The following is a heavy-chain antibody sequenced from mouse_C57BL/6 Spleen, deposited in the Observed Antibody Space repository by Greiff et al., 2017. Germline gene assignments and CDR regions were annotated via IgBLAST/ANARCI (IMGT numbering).Heavy chain of an antibody. J-gene: IGHJ4*01. Sequence: QVQLQQSGPELVKPGASVKISCKASGYAFSSSWMNWVKQRPGKGLEWIGRIYPGDGDTNYNGKFKGKATLTADKSSSTAYMQLSSLTSEDSAVYFCARSPQLRLPLMDYWGQGTSVTVSS. CDR1: GYAFSSSW. CDR2: IYPGDGDT. D-gene: IGHD3-2*02. V-gene: IGHV1-82*01. CDR3: ARSPQLRLPLMDY.